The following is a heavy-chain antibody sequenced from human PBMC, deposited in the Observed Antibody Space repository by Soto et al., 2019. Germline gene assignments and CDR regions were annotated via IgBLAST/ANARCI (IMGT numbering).Heavy chain of an antibody. CDR3: AKDGHSVKWYYYMDV. J-gene: IGHJ6*03. Sequence: EVQLLESGGGLVQPGGSLRLSCAASRFTFSSHAMTWVRQVPGKGLEWVSTITASGDDTFYADSVKGRFTISRDNSENTVFLQMSSLRAADTAAYYCAKDGHSVKWYYYMDVWGKGTTVTVSS. D-gene: IGHD2-8*01. CDR1: RFTFSSHA. V-gene: IGHV3-23*01. CDR2: ITASGDDT.